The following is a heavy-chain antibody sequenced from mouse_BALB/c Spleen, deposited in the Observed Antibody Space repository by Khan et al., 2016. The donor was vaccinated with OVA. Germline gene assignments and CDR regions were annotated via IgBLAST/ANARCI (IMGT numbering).Heavy chain of an antibody. CDR3: ARSAGYGRSSYFDY. CDR1: GYTFTSYT. Sequence: QVQLQQSGAELARPGASVKMSCKASGYTFTSYTMHWIKQRPGQALEWIGYIDPSSGYTNYNQNFRDKATLTADKSSSTAYIQLTSLTSEDSAVHYCARSAGYGRSSYFDYWGPGTTLTVSS. CDR2: IDPSSGYT. V-gene: IGHV1-4*01. J-gene: IGHJ2*01. D-gene: IGHD1-1*01.